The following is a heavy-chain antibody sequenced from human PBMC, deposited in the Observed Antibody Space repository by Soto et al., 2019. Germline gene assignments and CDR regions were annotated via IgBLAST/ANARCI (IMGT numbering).Heavy chain of an antibody. J-gene: IGHJ4*02. D-gene: IGHD3-10*01. CDR3: ARDYYGSGSRFDY. CDR1: GGSIISYY. Sequence: SETLSLTCTVSGGSIISYYWSWIRQPAGKGLEWIGRIYTNGDTNYNPSLKSRVTMSVDTSKNQFSLNLSSVTAADTAVYYCARDYYGSGSRFDYWGQGTQVTVSS. V-gene: IGHV4-4*07. CDR2: IYTNGDT.